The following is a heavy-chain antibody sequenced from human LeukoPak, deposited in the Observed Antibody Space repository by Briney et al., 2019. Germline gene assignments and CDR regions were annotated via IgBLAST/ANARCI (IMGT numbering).Heavy chain of an antibody. Sequence: PSETLSLTCTVSAGSISSYYWSWIRQPPGKGLEWIGYIYYSGSTNYNPSLKSRVTISVDTSKNQFSLKLSSVTAADTAVYYCARDTGYCSSTSCYGNDAFDIWGQGTMVTVSS. D-gene: IGHD2-2*01. V-gene: IGHV4-59*01. J-gene: IGHJ3*02. CDR2: IYYSGST. CDR1: AGSISSYY. CDR3: ARDTGYCSSTSCYGNDAFDI.